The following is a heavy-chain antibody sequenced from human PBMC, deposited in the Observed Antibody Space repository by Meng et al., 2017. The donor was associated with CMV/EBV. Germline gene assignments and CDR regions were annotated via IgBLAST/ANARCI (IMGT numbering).Heavy chain of an antibody. CDR3: ARDSKRIAAAGKRLNWFDP. J-gene: IGHJ5*02. CDR2: INPSGGST. Sequence: FTSYYMNWVRQAPGQGLEWMGIINPSGGSTSYAQKFQGRVTMTRDTSTSTVYMELSSLRSEDTAVYYCARDSKRIAAAGKRLNWFDPWGQGTLVTVSS. CDR1: FTSYY. D-gene: IGHD6-13*01. V-gene: IGHV1-46*01.